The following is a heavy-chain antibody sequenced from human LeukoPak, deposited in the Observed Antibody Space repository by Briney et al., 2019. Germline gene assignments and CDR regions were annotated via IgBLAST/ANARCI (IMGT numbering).Heavy chain of an antibody. V-gene: IGHV4-59*01. D-gene: IGHD5-12*01. J-gene: IGHJ4*02. Sequence: SETLSLTCTVSGGSINNYYWSWIRQPPGKGLEWIGYIFYSGSTNYNPSLKSRVSISVDTSENQVSLNLYSVTAADTAVYYCARGGSSGYDPFDYWGQGTLVTVSS. CDR3: ARGGSSGYDPFDY. CDR2: IFYSGST. CDR1: GGSINNYY.